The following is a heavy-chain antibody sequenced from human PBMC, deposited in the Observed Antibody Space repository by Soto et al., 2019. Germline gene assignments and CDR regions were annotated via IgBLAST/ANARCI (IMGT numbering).Heavy chain of an antibody. CDR2: INHSGST. J-gene: IGHJ4*02. CDR1: GGSFSGYY. V-gene: IGHV4-34*01. Sequence: SETLSLTCAFYGGSFSGYYWSWIRQPPGKGLEWIGEINHSGSTNYNPSLKSRVTISVDTSKNQFSLKLSSVTAADTAVYYCARLEGLATNSYYFDFWGQGTLVTVS. CDR3: ARLEGLATNSYYFDF. D-gene: IGHD3-9*01.